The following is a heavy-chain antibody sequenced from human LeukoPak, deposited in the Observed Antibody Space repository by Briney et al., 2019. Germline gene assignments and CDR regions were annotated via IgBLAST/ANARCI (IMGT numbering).Heavy chain of an antibody. Sequence: ASVKVSCKASGYTFTGYYMHWVRQAPGQGLEWMGWINPNSGGTNYAQKFQGRVTMTRDTSISTAYMELNRLRSDDTAVYYCARGLRGAGSYGIDWFDPWGQGTLVTVSS. CDR1: GYTFTGYY. D-gene: IGHD3-10*01. CDR2: INPNSGGT. J-gene: IGHJ5*02. V-gene: IGHV1-2*02. CDR3: ARGLRGAGSYGIDWFDP.